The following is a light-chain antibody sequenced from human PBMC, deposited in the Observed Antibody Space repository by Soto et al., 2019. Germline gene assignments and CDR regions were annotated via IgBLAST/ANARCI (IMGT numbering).Light chain of an antibody. CDR2: EVT. J-gene: IGLJ2*01. CDR3: SSYTTNITPVV. CDR1: SGDIGGYNY. V-gene: IGLV2-14*01. Sequence: QSVLTQPASVSGSPGQSITISCTGTSGDIGGYNYVSWYQQHPGKDPKLLISEVTNRPSGVSNRFSGSKSGNTASLTISGFQAEDEADYYCSSYTTNITPVVFGGGTKLTVL.